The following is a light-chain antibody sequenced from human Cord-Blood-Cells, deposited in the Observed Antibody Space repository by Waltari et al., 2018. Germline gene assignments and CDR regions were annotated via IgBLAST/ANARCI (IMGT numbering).Light chain of an antibody. CDR1: RSDVGGYNY. J-gene: IGLJ3*02. CDR2: DVS. V-gene: IGLV2-11*01. Sequence: QSALTQPRSVSGSPGQSVTISCTGTRSDVGGYNYVSWYQQHPGKAPKLMIYDVSKRPSGVPDRFSGSKSGNPASLTISGLQAEDEADYYCCSYAGSYTCEVFGGGTKLTVL. CDR3: CSYAGSYTCEV.